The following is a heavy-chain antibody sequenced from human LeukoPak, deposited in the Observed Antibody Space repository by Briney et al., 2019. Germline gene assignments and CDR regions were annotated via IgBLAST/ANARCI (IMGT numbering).Heavy chain of an antibody. D-gene: IGHD3-22*01. J-gene: IGHJ4*02. Sequence: EASVKVSCKASGGTFSSYAISWVRQAPGQGLERMGRIIPIFGIANYAQKFQGRVTITADKSTSTAYMELSSLRSEDTAVYYCARVGSSYASDYWGQGTLVTVSS. CDR2: IIPIFGIA. V-gene: IGHV1-69*04. CDR1: GGTFSSYA. CDR3: ARVGSSYASDY.